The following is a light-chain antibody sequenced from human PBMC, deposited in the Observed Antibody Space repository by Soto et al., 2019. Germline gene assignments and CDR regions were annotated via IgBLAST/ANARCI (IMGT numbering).Light chain of an antibody. J-gene: IGLJ1*01. V-gene: IGLV2-14*01. Sequence: QSVLTQPASVSGSPGRWITISCTGTSSDVGGYNYVSWYQQHPGKAPKLMIYDVSNRPSGVSNRFSGSKSGNTASLTISGLQAEDEADYYCSSYTSSSTPPYVFGTGTKVTVL. CDR3: SSYTSSSTPPYV. CDR2: DVS. CDR1: SSDVGGYNY.